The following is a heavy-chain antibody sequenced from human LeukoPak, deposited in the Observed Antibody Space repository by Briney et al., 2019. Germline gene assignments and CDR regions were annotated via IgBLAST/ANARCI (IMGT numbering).Heavy chain of an antibody. D-gene: IGHD5-18*01. CDR1: GGSINSGSFY. V-gene: IGHV4-61*02. J-gene: IGHJ4*02. CDR3: ARSRGFSYGFNFDY. Sequence: SETLSLTCNVSGGSINSGSFYWSEIRQPAEKGLEWIGRIYSGGHTNYNPSLKSRVTVSADTSKNQFSLNLSSVTAADTAVYYCARSRGFSYGFNFDYWGQGTLVTVSS. CDR2: IYSGGHT.